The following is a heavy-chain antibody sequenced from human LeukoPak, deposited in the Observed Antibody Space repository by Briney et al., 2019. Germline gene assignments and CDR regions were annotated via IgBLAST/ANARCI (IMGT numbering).Heavy chain of an antibody. V-gene: IGHV4-30-2*01. CDR1: GGSISSGGYS. CDR2: IYHSGST. Sequence: SETLSLTCAVSGGSISSGGYSWSWIRQPPGKGLEWIGYIYHSGSTYYNPSLKSRVTISVDGSKNQFSLKLSSVTAADTAVYYCARVITMVRGVRWFDPWGQGTLVTVSS. J-gene: IGHJ5*02. CDR3: ARVITMVRGVRWFDP. D-gene: IGHD3-10*01.